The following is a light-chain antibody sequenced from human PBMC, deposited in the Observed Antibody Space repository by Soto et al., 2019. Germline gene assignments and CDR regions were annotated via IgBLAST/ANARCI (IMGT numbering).Light chain of an antibody. V-gene: IGKV3-20*01. J-gene: IGKJ1*01. CDR3: QQYGSSGT. CDR2: GAS. CDR1: ESVGSN. Sequence: EIVMTQSPVTLSLSPGERATLSCRASESVGSNLAWYQQRPGQAPRLLIYGASNRATGIPDRFSGSGSGTDFTLTISRLEPEDFAVYYCQQYGSSGTFGQGTKVDIK.